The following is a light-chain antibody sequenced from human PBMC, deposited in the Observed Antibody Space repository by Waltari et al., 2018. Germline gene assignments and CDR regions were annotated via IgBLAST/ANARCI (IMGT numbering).Light chain of an antibody. CDR2: WSF. CDR3: QQYFRTPFT. V-gene: IGKV4-1*01. J-gene: IGKJ4*01. Sequence: DIVMTQSPASQAVSLGERATINCKSSQSLLSDSNNKNYLAWYQQKPGPPPKLLSYWSFTREPGVPDRFSGSGAETDFTLTISSLQAEDVAVYYCQQYFRTPFTFGGGTKVEI. CDR1: QSLLSDSNNKNY.